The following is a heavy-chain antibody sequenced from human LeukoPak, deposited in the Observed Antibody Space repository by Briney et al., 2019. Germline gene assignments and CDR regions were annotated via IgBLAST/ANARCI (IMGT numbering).Heavy chain of an antibody. CDR3: AKASYDYVWGSYRYVYFDY. CDR2: IYSGGPA. J-gene: IGHJ4*02. CDR1: GFTVSSNY. Sequence: GGSLRLSCAASGFTVSSNYMSWVRQAPGKGLEWVSIIYSGGPAYYADSVKGRFTISRDNSKNTLYLQMNSLRAEDTAVYYCAKASYDYVWGSYRYVYFDYWGQGTLVTVSS. D-gene: IGHD3-16*02. V-gene: IGHV3-53*01.